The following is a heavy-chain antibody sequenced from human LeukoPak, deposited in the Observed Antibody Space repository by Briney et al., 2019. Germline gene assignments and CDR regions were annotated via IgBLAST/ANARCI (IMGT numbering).Heavy chain of an antibody. CDR3: ATGMRIPGAVSPYQDLYYDS. V-gene: IGHV1-69*04. CDR2: IIFVRDIT. CDR1: GGTLNNNV. J-gene: IGHJ4*01. Sequence: ASVKVSCKPSGGTLNNNVVAWMRQAPGHGLEWMGRIIFVRDITCYALNFQGRATITADKSTSTVYLDLSSLRSQDTAVYFCATGMRIPGAVSPYQDLYYDSWGQGTLVTVSS. D-gene: IGHD2-15*01.